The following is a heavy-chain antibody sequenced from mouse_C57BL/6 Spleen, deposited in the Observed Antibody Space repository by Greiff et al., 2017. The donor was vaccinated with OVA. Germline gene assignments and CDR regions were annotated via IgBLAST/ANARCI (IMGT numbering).Heavy chain of an antibody. CDR2: INPSNGGT. J-gene: IGHJ1*03. Sequence: QLQQPGTELVKPGASVKLSCKASGYTFTSYWLHWVKPRPGQGLEWIGNINPSNGGTNYNEKFKSKATLTVDKSSSTTYMQLSSLTSEKSAVYYCARTRGGYFGVWGTGTTVTVSS. CDR1: GYTFTSYW. V-gene: IGHV1-53*01. CDR3: ARTRGGYFGV.